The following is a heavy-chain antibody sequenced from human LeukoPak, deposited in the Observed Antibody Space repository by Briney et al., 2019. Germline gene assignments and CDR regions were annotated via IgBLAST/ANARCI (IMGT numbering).Heavy chain of an antibody. CDR1: GFTVRSNY. CDR2: IYSAGNT. D-gene: IGHD4-17*01. CDR3: ARAPDYGDYVAWYYYGMDV. Sequence: PGGSLRLSCVASGFTVRSNYMNWVRQAPGKGLEWVSVIYSAGNTNYADSVKGRFTISRDNFRNTLYLQMNSSRAEDTAVYYCARAPDYGDYVAWYYYGMDVWGQGTTVTVSS. J-gene: IGHJ6*02. V-gene: IGHV3-53*01.